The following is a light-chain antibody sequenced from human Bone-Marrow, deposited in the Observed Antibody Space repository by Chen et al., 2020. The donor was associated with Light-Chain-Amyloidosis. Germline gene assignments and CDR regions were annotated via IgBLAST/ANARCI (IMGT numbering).Light chain of an antibody. Sequence: YELSQPASVSVSPGQTASISCSGENLRDKDANWYQQKPGQSPVLVIQQDTKRPSGVPERIAGSKSGNAATLTISWTEAMDESDYYCQAWYSSTCVFGGCTRLTVL. J-gene: IGLJ3*02. CDR1: NLRDKD. CDR2: QDT. V-gene: IGLV3-1*01. CDR3: QAWYSSTCV.